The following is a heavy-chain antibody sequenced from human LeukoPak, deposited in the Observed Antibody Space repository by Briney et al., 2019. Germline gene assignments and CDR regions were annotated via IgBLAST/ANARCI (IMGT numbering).Heavy chain of an antibody. CDR3: AKGLRWKRGIDY. J-gene: IGHJ4*02. D-gene: IGHD4-23*01. V-gene: IGHV3-21*01. CDR2: ISSSSSYI. CDR1: GFTVSSNY. Sequence: GGSLRLSCAASGFTVSSNYMSWVRQAPGKGLEWVSSISSSSSYIYYADSVKGRFTISRDNAKNSLYLQMNSLRAEDTAVYYCAKGLRWKRGIDYWGQGTLVTVSS.